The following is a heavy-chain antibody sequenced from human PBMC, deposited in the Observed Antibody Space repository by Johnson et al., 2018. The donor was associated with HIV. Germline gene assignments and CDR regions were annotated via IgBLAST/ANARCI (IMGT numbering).Heavy chain of an antibody. J-gene: IGHJ3*02. D-gene: IGHD7-27*01. CDR1: GFTFSTYA. CDR2: ISGSGGRP. CDR3: AKVKSWGLDAFDI. V-gene: IGHV3-23*04. Sequence: VQLVESGGGLVQPGGSLRLSCAASGFTFSTYAMSWVRQAPGKGLEWVSGISGSGGRPYYADSVKGRFTISRDNSKNTLYLQMNSLRAEDTAVYYCAKVKSWGLDAFDIWGQGTMVTVSS.